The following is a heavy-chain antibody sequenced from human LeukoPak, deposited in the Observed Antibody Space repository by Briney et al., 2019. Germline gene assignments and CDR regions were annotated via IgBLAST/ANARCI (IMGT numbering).Heavy chain of an antibody. CDR2: IWYDGSNK. J-gene: IGHJ3*02. D-gene: IGHD2-15*01. CDR1: GFTFSSYG. V-gene: IGHV3-33*01. Sequence: GRSLRLSCAASGFTFSSYGMHWVRQAPGKGLEWVAVIWYDGSNKYYADSVKGRFTISRDNSKNTLYLQMNSLRAEDTAVYYCVRGVVVVAPAQPDAFDIWGQGTMVTVSS. CDR3: VRGVVVVAPAQPDAFDI.